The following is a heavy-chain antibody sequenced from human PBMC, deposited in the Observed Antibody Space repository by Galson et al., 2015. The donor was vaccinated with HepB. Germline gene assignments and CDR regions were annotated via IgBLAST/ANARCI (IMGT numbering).Heavy chain of an antibody. V-gene: IGHV3-33*01. Sequence: SLRLSCATSGFTFSSYNMHWVRQAPGKGLEWVADIWYDGGIKYYRDSVRGRFTISRDNTKNTLYLQMNSLRVEDAAVYYCARLSIAGVFKSWGQGTLVTVSS. CDR3: ARLSIAGVFKS. CDR2: IWYDGGIK. D-gene: IGHD3-10*01. J-gene: IGHJ5*02. CDR1: GFTFSSYN.